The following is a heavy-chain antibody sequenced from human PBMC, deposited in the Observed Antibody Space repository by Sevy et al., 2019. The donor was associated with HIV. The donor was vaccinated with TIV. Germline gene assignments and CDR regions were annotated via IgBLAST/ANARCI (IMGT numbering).Heavy chain of an antibody. CDR3: ARDAGYSTVWYPGY. V-gene: IGHV3-30*03. CDR1: GFSFSTHA. Sequence: GGSLRLSCAASGFSFSTHAMHWVRQAPGKGLEWVAVISFDGSDKYYSDSVKGRFNISRDDYKNTLLLQMSSLRAEDKAVYYCARDAGYSTVWYPGYWGQGTLVTVSS. J-gene: IGHJ4*02. D-gene: IGHD6-19*01. CDR2: ISFDGSDK.